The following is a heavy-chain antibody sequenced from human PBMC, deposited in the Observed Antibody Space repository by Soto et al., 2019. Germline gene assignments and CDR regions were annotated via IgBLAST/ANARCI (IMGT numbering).Heavy chain of an antibody. V-gene: IGHV3-21*01. Sequence: EVQLVESGGGLVKPGGSLRLSCAASGFTFNTYSMNWVRQAPGKGLEWVSSIDTSSSFIYYGGSLKARFTISRDNAKNSLYLQMNNLTAKDKAVYYCARDGEYSDHENWDFELWGRCTLVTVSS. J-gene: IGHJ2*01. CDR3: ARDGEYSDHENWDFEL. CDR2: IDTSSSFI. CDR1: GFTFNTYS. D-gene: IGHD5-12*01.